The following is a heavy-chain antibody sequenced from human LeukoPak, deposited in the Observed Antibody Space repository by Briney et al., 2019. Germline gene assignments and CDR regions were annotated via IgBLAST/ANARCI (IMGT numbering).Heavy chain of an antibody. CDR1: GGTFSSYA. J-gene: IGHJ3*02. Sequence: SVKVSCKASGGTFSSYAISWVRQAPGQGLEWMGGIIPIFGTANYAQKFQGRVTITTDESTSTAYMELSSLRSEDTAVYYCATPPTHGSSGYYYVDDAFDIWGQGTMVTVSS. V-gene: IGHV1-69*05. D-gene: IGHD3-22*01. CDR3: ATPPTHGSSGYYYVDDAFDI. CDR2: IIPIFGTA.